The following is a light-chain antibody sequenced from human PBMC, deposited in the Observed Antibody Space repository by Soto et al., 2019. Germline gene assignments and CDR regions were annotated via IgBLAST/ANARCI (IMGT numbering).Light chain of an antibody. V-gene: IGKV2-30*01. CDR3: MQGTHWPPYT. CDR1: QSLLYSDGNTH. CDR2: KAS. J-gene: IGKJ2*01. Sequence: DVVMTQSPLSLAVTLGQPASISCRSSQSLLYSDGNTHLKLFHQRPGQSPRRLIYKASNRDAGVPDRFSGSGSGTDFTLKISRVEAEDVCVYYCMQGTHWPPYTFGQGTKLEIK.